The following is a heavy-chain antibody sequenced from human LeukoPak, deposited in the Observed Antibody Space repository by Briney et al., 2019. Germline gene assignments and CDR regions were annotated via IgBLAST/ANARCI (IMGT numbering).Heavy chain of an antibody. V-gene: IGHV4-61*02. CDR2: IYTSGST. CDR3: SRGPSSLLFGEFDAFDI. Sequence: SQTLSLTCTVSGGSISSGSYYWSWIRQPAGKGLEWIGRIYTSGSTNYNPSLKSRVTISVDTSKNQFSLKLSSVTAADPAVFYCSRGPSSLLFGEFDAFDIWGQGTMVTVSS. CDR1: GGSISSGSYY. J-gene: IGHJ3*02. D-gene: IGHD3-10*02.